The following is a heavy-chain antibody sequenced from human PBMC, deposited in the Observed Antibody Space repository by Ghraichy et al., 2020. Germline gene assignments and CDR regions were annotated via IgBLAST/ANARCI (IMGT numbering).Heavy chain of an antibody. Sequence: SETLSLTCTVSGGSISGFYWSWIRQPPGKGLDWIGYISYTGYTKYSPYPKSRLTMSLDTSTLQFSLKLNSVTAADTAVYFCARHRFAGDVSDTRGYYHDYWGQGTLVTVSS. CDR2: ISYTGYT. D-gene: IGHD3-22*01. J-gene: IGHJ4*02. CDR1: GGSISGFY. V-gene: IGHV4-59*08. CDR3: ARHRFAGDVSDTRGYYHDY.